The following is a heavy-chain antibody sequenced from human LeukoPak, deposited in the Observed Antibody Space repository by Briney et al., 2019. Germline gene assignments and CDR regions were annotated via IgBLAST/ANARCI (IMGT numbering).Heavy chain of an antibody. V-gene: IGHV3-66*01. Sequence: PGGSLRLSCAASGFTFSSYAMSWVRQAPGKGLEWVSVIYSGGSTYYADSVKGRFTISRDNSKNTLYLQMNSLRAEDTAVYCCASTLGTMGPYYYYGMDVWGQGTTVTVSS. D-gene: IGHD1-26*01. CDR3: ASTLGTMGPYYYYGMDV. CDR1: GFTFSSYA. CDR2: IYSGGST. J-gene: IGHJ6*02.